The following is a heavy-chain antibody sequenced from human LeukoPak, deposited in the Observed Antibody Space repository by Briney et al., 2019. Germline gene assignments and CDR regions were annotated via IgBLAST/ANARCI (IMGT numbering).Heavy chain of an antibody. Sequence: GGSLRLSCAASGFVFSYYGMHWVRQAPGKGLEWVAIVWFDGSNNYYADSVKGRFTISRDNAKNSLYLQMNSLRAEDTAVYYCASGLELDYWGQGTLVTVSS. CDR1: GFVFSYYG. CDR3: ASGLELDY. D-gene: IGHD6-25*01. J-gene: IGHJ4*02. CDR2: VWFDGSNN. V-gene: IGHV3-33*03.